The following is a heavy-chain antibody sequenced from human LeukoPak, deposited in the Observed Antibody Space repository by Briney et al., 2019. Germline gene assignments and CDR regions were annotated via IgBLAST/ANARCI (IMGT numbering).Heavy chain of an antibody. V-gene: IGHV1-18*01. CDR2: ISAYNGNT. D-gene: IGHD3-22*01. J-gene: IGHJ6*03. CDR3: ARDPLSGYYSYYCSMEV. Sequence: EASVKVSCKASGYTFTSYGISWVRQAPGQGLEWMGWISAYNGNTNYAQKLQGRVTMTTDTSTSTAYMELRSLRSDDTAVYYCARDPLSGYYSYYCSMEVWGKRTTVTVSS. CDR1: GYTFTSYG.